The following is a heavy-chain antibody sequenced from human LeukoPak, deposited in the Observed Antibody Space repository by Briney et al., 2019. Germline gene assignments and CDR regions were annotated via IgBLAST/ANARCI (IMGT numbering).Heavy chain of an antibody. V-gene: IGHV3-53*01. D-gene: IGHD2-15*01. CDR2: IYSGGST. CDR1: GFTVSSNY. J-gene: IGHJ4*02. Sequence: PGGSLRLSCAASGFTVSSNYMSWVRQAPGKGLEWVSVIYSGGSTYYADSVKGQFTISRDNSKNTLYLQMNSLRAEDTAVYYCAKPGTVTVVVPRGDYFDYWGQGTLVTVSS. CDR3: AKPGTVTVVVPRGDYFDY.